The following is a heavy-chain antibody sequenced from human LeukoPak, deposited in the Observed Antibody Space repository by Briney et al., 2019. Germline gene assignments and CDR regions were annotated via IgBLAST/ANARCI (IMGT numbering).Heavy chain of an antibody. CDR2: IYYSGST. Sequence: PSETLSLTCTVSGGSISSYYWSWIRQPPGKGLEWIGYIYYSGSTNYIPSLKSRVTISVDTSKNQFSLKLSSVTAADTAVYYCARSSIGRAARGRYFDYWGQGTLVTVSS. CDR3: ARSSIGRAARGRYFDY. D-gene: IGHD6-6*01. V-gene: IGHV4-59*01. CDR1: GGSISSYY. J-gene: IGHJ4*02.